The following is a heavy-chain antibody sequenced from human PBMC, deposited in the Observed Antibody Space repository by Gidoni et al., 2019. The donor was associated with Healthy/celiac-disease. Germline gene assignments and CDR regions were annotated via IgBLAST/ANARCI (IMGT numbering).Heavy chain of an antibody. CDR1: GFTFSNAG. D-gene: IGHD4-17*01. CDR2: IKSKTDGGTT. CDR3: TTDRGYGDYSDY. Sequence: EVQLVESGGGLVKPGGSLRLSCAAAGFTFSNAGMNWVRQAPGKGLEWVGRIKSKTDGGTTDYAAPVKGRFTISRDDSKNTLYLQMNSLKTEDTAVYYCTTDRGYGDYSDYWGQGTLVTVSS. J-gene: IGHJ4*02. V-gene: IGHV3-15*07.